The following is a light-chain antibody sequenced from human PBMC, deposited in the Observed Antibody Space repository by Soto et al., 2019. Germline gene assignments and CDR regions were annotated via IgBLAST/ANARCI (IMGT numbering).Light chain of an antibody. V-gene: IGLV1-51*01. CDR3: GTWDSSLSAGQV. CDR2: DNN. J-gene: IGLJ1*01. CDR1: SSNIGNNY. Sequence: QSVLTQPPSVSAAPGQKVTISCSGSSSNIGNNYVSWYQQLPGTAPKLLIYDNNKRPSGITDRFSGSKSGTSATLGITGLQTGDEADYYCGTWDSSLSAGQVFGTGTKVTVL.